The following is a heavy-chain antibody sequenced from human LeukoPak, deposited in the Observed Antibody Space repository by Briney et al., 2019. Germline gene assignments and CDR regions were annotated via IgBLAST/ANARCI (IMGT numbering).Heavy chain of an antibody. V-gene: IGHV1-46*01. J-gene: IGHJ4*02. Sequence: GASVKVSCKASGYTFSDFYVHWVRQAPGQGLGWMGIIKVSGGRTEYAQKFQGRVTMTRDMSTSTVYMELNNLRSEDTAVYYCAREPPESYYFDYWGQGTLVTVSS. CDR2: IKVSGGRT. CDR1: GYTFSDFY. CDR3: AREPPESYYFDY.